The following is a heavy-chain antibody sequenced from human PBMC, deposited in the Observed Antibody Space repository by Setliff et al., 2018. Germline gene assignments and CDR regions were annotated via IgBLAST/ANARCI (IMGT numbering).Heavy chain of an antibody. CDR1: GFSFNFYA. Sequence: GGSLRLSCAASGFSFNFYAMTWVRQVPGKGLEWVSSISGSGGHSVYADSVRGRFTVSRDNSMNTLYLQLINLRAEDTAVYFCAKAMTTVASPLDHWGQGTLVTVSS. CDR3: AKAMTTVASPLDH. D-gene: IGHD4-17*01. J-gene: IGHJ4*02. V-gene: IGHV3-23*01. CDR2: ISGSGGHS.